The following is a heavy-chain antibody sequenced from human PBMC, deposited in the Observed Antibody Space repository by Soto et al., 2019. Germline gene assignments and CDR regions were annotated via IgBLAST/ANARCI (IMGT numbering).Heavy chain of an antibody. CDR3: AKGSASSRPYYFDY. CDR1: GLNFNGYT. D-gene: IGHD3-10*01. J-gene: IGHJ4*02. Sequence: PGGSLRLSCATSGLNFNGYTMSWVRQAPGKGLEWVSGISGAGGFTYHADSVRGRFTISRDNTKNTLYMEMNSLRAEDTAVYYCAKGSASSRPYYFDYWGQGALVTVSS. V-gene: IGHV3-23*03. CDR2: ISGAGGFT.